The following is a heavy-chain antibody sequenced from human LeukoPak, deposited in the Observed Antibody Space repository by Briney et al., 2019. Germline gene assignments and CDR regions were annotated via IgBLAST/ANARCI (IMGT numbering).Heavy chain of an antibody. V-gene: IGHV4-34*01. CDR1: GGSFSGYY. D-gene: IGHD3-3*01. Sequence: NPSETLSLTCAVYGGSFSGYYWSWIRQPPGKGLAWIGEINHSGSTNYNPSLKSRVTISVDTSKNQFSLKLSSVTAADTAVYYCASQFGNFDYWGQGTLVTVSS. CDR2: INHSGST. J-gene: IGHJ4*02. CDR3: ASQFGNFDY.